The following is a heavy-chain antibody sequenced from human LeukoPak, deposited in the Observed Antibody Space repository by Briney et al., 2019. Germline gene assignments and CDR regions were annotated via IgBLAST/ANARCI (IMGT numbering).Heavy chain of an antibody. Sequence: ASVKVSCKASGGTFSSYAINWVRQATGQGLEWMGWMNPNSGNTGYAQKFQGRVTMTRNTSISTAYMELSSLRSEDTAVYYCARTYYYDSGSDNWFDPWGQGTLVTVSS. CDR2: MNPNSGNT. CDR3: ARTYYYDSGSDNWFDP. D-gene: IGHD3-10*01. CDR1: GGTFSSYA. V-gene: IGHV1-8*02. J-gene: IGHJ5*02.